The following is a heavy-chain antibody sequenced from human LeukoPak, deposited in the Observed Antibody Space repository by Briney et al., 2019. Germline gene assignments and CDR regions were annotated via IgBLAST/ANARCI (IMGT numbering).Heavy chain of an antibody. CDR3: ATHSSGWPDAFDI. D-gene: IGHD6-19*01. J-gene: IGHJ3*02. V-gene: IGHV4-59*08. CDR1: GGSISSYY. CDR2: IYYSGST. Sequence: SETLSLTCTVSGGSISSYYWSWIRQPPGKGLEWIGYIYYSGSTNYNPSLKSRGTISVDTSKNQFSLKLSSVTAADTAVYYCATHSSGWPDAFDIWGQGTMVTVSS.